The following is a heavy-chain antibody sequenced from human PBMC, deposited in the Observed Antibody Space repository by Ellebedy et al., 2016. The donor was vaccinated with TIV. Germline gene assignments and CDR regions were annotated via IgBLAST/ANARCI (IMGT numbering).Heavy chain of an antibody. Sequence: GGSLRLSXKGSGYSFTSYWIGWVRQMPGKGLEWMGIIYPGDSDTRYSPSFQGQVTISADKSISTAYLQWSSLKASDTAMYYCASPSYDGDAFDIWGQGTMVTVSS. CDR1: GYSFTSYW. D-gene: IGHD3-3*01. CDR3: ASPSYDGDAFDI. CDR2: IYPGDSDT. V-gene: IGHV5-51*01. J-gene: IGHJ3*02.